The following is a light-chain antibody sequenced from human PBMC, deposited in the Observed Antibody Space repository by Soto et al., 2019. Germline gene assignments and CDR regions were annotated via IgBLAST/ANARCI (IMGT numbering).Light chain of an antibody. J-gene: IGKJ1*01. CDR3: QQYGSSLWT. Sequence: EILLTQSPGTLSLSPGERATLSCGASQSVSSSYLAWYQQKPGQAPRLLIYGASSRATGIPDRFSGSGSGTDFTLTISRLEPEDFAVYYCQQYGSSLWTFGPGTKWIS. V-gene: IGKV3-20*01. CDR2: GAS. CDR1: QSVSSSY.